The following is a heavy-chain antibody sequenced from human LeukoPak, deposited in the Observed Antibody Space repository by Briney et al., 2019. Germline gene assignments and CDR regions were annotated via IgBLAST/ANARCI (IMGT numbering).Heavy chain of an antibody. D-gene: IGHD2/OR15-2a*01. V-gene: IGHV3-33*01. CDR3: ARDRETLYFDL. J-gene: IGHJ4*02. CDR2: IWYDGSSK. CDR1: SFSFGSSA. Sequence: PWGSLRLSCASTSFSFGSSAMQEVRQAPGKGRGWMGVIWYDGSSKYYADSVEGRFTIYRDNSKNTLYQKRNRLRDENTAMYYCARDRETLYFDLWGQGTLVTVSS.